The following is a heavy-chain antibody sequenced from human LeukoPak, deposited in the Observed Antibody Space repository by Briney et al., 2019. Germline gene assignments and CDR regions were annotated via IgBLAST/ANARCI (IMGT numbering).Heavy chain of an antibody. CDR2: INPNSGGT. V-gene: IGHV1-2*06. Sequence: ASVKVSCKASGYTFTGYYMHWVRQEPGQGLEWMGRINPNSGGTNYAQKFQGRVTMTRDTSISTAYMELSRLRSDDTAVYYCARDADIVGAANYFDYWGQGTLVTVSS. D-gene: IGHD1-26*01. J-gene: IGHJ4*02. CDR1: GYTFTGYY. CDR3: ARDADIVGAANYFDY.